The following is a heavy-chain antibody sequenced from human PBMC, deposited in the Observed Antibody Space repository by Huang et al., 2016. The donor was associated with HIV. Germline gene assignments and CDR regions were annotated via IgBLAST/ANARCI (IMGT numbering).Heavy chain of an antibody. D-gene: IGHD1-26*01. J-gene: IGHJ4*02. CDR1: GFPFNTFD. CDR3: AKDGRGSGTYYDYFEY. V-gene: IGHV3-30*18. CDR2: ISYDGSSK. Sequence: QVQLVEYGGGVVQPGRSLRLSFAAFGFPFNTFDMTWVRQAPGKVWEWVAIISYDGSSKYHADSVKGRFTISRDNSKNTVYVQMNSLRVEDTAVYYCAKDGRGSGTYYDYFEYWGQGTLVTVSS.